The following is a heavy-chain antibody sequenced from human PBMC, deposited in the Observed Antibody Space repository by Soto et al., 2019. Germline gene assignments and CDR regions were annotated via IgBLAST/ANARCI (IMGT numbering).Heavy chain of an antibody. CDR1: GYSFTSYW. D-gene: IGHD5-18*01. Sequence: PGESLKISCKGSGYSFTSYWIGWVRQMPGKGLEWMGIIYPGDSDTRYSPSFQGQVTISADKSISTAYLQWSSLKASDTAVYYCASGYSYGYPLLYPFDYWGQGTLVTVSS. V-gene: IGHV5-51*01. CDR2: IYPGDSDT. J-gene: IGHJ4*02. CDR3: ASGYSYGYPLLYPFDY.